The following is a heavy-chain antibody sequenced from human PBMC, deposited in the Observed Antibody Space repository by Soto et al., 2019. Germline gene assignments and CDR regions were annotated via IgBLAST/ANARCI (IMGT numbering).Heavy chain of an antibody. D-gene: IGHD7-27*01. J-gene: IGHJ4*02. CDR1: GFTVSSNY. V-gene: IGHV3-66*02. CDR2: IYSGGST. CDR3: ARVGSNRGSNYFDY. Sequence: GGSLRLSCAASGFTVSSNYMSWVRQAPGKGLEWVSVIYSGGSTYYADSVKGRFTISRDNSKNTLYLQMNSLRAEDTAVYYCARVGSNRGSNYFDYWGQGTLVTVSS.